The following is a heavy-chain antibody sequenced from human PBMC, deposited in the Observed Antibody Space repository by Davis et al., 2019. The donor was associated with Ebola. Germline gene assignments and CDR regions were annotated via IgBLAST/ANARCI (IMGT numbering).Heavy chain of an antibody. J-gene: IGHJ3*01. V-gene: IGHV3-53*01. Sequence: GESLKISCAASEFSFATFYMSWVRQAPGKGLEWVSFIYTGGETYYTDSVKGRFTISRDNSKNMLFLHMNRLKVDDTALYYCARGMAGANREPLVLVSWGQGTSVIVSS. CDR1: EFSFATFY. CDR2: IYTGGET. D-gene: IGHD6-19*01. CDR3: ARGMAGANREPLVLVS.